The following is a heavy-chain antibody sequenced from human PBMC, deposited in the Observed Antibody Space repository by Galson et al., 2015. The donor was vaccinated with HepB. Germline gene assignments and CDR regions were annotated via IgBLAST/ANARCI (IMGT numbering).Heavy chain of an antibody. Sequence: QSGAEVKKPGESLRISCKGSGYSFTSYWISWVRQMPGKGLEWMGRIDPSDSYTNYSPSFQGHVTISADKSISTAYLQWSSLKASDTAMYYCARLRRDCSSTSCYVLGYWGQGTLVTVSS. CDR1: GYSFTSYW. V-gene: IGHV5-10-1*01. CDR3: ARLRRDCSSTSCYVLGY. J-gene: IGHJ4*02. D-gene: IGHD2-2*01. CDR2: IDPSDSYT.